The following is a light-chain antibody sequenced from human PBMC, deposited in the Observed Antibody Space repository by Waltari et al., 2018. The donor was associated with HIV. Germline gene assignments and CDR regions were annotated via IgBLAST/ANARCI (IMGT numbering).Light chain of an antibody. J-gene: IGLJ1*01. V-gene: IGLV1-44*01. CDR2: SNN. CDR3: AAWDDSLNGYV. CDR1: SSHIGSNT. Sequence: QSVLTQPPSASGTPGQRVTISCSGSSSHIGSNTVNWYQQLPGPAPKHLIYSNNQRPSGVPDRFSGSKSGTSASLAISGLQSEDEADYYCAAWDDSLNGYVFGTGTKVTVL.